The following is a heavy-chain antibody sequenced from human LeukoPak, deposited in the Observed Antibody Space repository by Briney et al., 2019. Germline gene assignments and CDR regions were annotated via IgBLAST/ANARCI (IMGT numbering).Heavy chain of an antibody. CDR3: AREMEGDYGSGTFFDL. V-gene: IGHV3-11*01. J-gene: IGHJ4*02. Sequence: GGSLRLSCAASEFVFSDYYMSWIRQAPGKGLEWVSYISDSGSTIYYADSVKGRFTISRDNVKNSLCLQMNGLRAEDTAVYYCAREMEGDYGSGTFFDLWGQGNMVTVSS. D-gene: IGHD3-10*01. CDR1: EFVFSDYY. CDR2: ISDSGSTI.